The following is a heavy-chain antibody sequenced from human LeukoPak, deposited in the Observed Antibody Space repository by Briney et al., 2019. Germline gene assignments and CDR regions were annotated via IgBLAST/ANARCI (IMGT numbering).Heavy chain of an antibody. CDR1: EFTFSNFA. V-gene: IGHV3-23*01. CDR3: AKERIRGDSFVVFDY. CDR2: IYAGGSTT. J-gene: IGHJ4*01. Sequence: QSGGSLRLSCTVSEFTFSNFAMSWVRQAPGKGLEWVATIYAGGSTTYYADSVKGRFAISRDNSKDTLFLHMSSLGVEDTAIYFCAKERIRGDSFVVFDYWGQGTLVTVSS. D-gene: IGHD2-21*01.